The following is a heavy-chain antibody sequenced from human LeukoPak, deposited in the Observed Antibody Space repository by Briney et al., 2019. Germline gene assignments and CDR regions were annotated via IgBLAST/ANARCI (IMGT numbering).Heavy chain of an antibody. CDR3: AREGYEYYYDSSGYYYSTPFDY. CDR1: GYTFTGYY. Sequence: ASVKVSCKASGYTFTGYYMHWVRQARGQGLEWMGWINPNSGGTNYAQKFQGRVTMTRDTSISTAYMELSRLRSDDTAVYYCAREGYEYYYDSSGYYYSTPFDYWGQGTLVTVSS. J-gene: IGHJ4*02. V-gene: IGHV1-2*02. D-gene: IGHD3-22*01. CDR2: INPNSGGT.